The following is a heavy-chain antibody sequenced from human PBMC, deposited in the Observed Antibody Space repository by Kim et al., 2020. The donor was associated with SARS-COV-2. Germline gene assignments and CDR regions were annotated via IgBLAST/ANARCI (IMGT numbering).Heavy chain of an antibody. D-gene: IGHD5-18*01. J-gene: IGHJ4*02. CDR3: AREERGYSYGYSDYFDY. Sequence: LKSRVTISVDKSKNQFSLKLSSVPAADTAVYYCAREERGYSYGYSDYFDYWGQGTLVTVSS. V-gene: IGHV4-31*02.